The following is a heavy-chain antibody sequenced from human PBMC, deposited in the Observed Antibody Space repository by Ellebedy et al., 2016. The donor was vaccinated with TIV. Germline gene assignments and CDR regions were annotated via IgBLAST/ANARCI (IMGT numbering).Heavy chain of an antibody. V-gene: IGHV4-31*03. CDR2: IYYSGST. Sequence: SETLSLTCTVSGGSISSGGYYWSWIRQHPGKGLEWIGYIYYSGSTYYNPSLESRVTISVDTSKNQFSLKLSSVTAADTAVYYCARYYYDSSGVDYWGQGTLVTVSS. D-gene: IGHD3-22*01. J-gene: IGHJ4*02. CDR1: GGSISSGGYY. CDR3: ARYYYDSSGVDY.